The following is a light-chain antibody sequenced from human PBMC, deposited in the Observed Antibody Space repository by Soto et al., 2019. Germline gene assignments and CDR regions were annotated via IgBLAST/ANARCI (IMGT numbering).Light chain of an antibody. Sequence: AIQVTQSPSSLSASVGDTVTITCRASQGISSAFAWYQQKTGKVPRLLIYDVFNLQSGVPSRFSGSGSGTAFTLTISRLQPEDFATYYCQQLDTYPRTFGQGTRLEVQ. J-gene: IGKJ5*01. V-gene: IGKV1-13*02. CDR2: DVF. CDR1: QGISSA. CDR3: QQLDTYPRT.